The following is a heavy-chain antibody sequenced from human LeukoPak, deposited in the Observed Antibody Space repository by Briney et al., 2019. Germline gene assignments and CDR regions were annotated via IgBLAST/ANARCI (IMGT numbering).Heavy chain of an antibody. J-gene: IGHJ5*02. V-gene: IGHV3-64D*06. CDR3: AAYYYDSSGYLGA. CDR2: ISSNGDST. D-gene: IGHD3-22*01. CDR1: GFTFSSYA. Sequence: GGSLRLSCSASGFTFSSYAMHWVRQAPGQGLEYVSAISSNGDSTYYADSVKGRFTISRDNSKNTLYLQMSSLRAEATAVYYCAAYYYDSSGYLGAWGQGTLVTVSS.